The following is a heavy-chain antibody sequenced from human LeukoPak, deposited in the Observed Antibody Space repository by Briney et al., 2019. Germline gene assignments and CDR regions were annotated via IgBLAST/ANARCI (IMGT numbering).Heavy chain of an antibody. V-gene: IGHV4-34*01. Sequence: SETLSLTCAVYGGSFSGYYWSWIRQLPGKGLEWIGEINHSGSTNYNPSLKSRVTISVDTSKNQFSLKLSSVTAADTAVYYCARRGIYDYVWGSYRPRYYFDYWGQGTLVTVSS. CDR1: GGSFSGYY. CDR2: INHSGST. D-gene: IGHD3-16*02. J-gene: IGHJ4*02. CDR3: ARRGIYDYVWGSYRPRYYFDY.